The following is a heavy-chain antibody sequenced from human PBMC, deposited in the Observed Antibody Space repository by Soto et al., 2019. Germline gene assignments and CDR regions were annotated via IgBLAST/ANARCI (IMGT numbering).Heavy chain of an antibody. Sequence: GGSLRLSCAASGFTFSGYYMSWIRQAPGKGLEWVSYISTSGTTIYYADSVKGRFTISRDNAKNSLYLQMNSLRAEDTAVYYCATDNTNRALDNWGQGTLVTVSS. J-gene: IGHJ4*02. D-gene: IGHD2-8*01. V-gene: IGHV3-11*01. CDR1: GFTFSGYY. CDR3: ATDNTNRALDN. CDR2: ISTSGTTI.